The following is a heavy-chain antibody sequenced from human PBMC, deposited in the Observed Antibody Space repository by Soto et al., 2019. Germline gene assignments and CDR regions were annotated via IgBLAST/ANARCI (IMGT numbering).Heavy chain of an antibody. V-gene: IGHV3-30-3*01. CDR2: ISYDGSNE. CDR1: GFTFSSYA. D-gene: IGHD6-19*01. CDR3: ARVEAVAGAFDY. Sequence: QVQLVESGGGVVQPGRSLRVSCAASGFTFSSYAMHWVRQAPGKGLEWVAVISYDGSNEYYADSVKGRFTISRDNSKNTLYLQMNSLRAEDTAVYYCARVEAVAGAFDYWGQGTLVTVSS. J-gene: IGHJ4*02.